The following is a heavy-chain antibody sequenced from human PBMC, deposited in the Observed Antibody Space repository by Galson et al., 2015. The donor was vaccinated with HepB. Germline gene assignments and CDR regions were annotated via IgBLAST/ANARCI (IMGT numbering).Heavy chain of an antibody. CDR3: ARVGISGSRYYYMDV. J-gene: IGHJ6*03. V-gene: IGHV3-21*01. CDR2: ISSSSSYI. CDR1: GLTFSSYS. Sequence: SLRLSCAASGLTFSSYSMNWVRQAPGKGLEWVSSISSSSSYIYYADSVKGRFTISRDNAKNSLYLQMNSLRAEDTAVYYCARVGISGSRYYYMDVWGKGTTVTVSS. D-gene: IGHD3-10*01.